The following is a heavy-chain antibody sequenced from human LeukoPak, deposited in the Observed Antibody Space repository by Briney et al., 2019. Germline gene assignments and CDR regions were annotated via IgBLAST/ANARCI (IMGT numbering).Heavy chain of an antibody. Sequence: ASVKVSCKASGYTFTGYYMHWVRQAPGQGLEWMGWINPKNGGAKFAQNFQGRVTMTRDTSINTAYMELSSLRSDDTAVYYCARDYPHQRFDCWGQGTLVTVSS. CDR1: GYTFTGYY. J-gene: IGHJ4*02. V-gene: IGHV1-2*02. CDR2: INPKNGGA. CDR3: ARDYPHQRFDC.